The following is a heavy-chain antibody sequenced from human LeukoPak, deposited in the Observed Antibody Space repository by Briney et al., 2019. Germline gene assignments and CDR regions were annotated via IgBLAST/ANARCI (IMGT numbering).Heavy chain of an antibody. J-gene: IGHJ4*02. CDR2: IFYSGGT. D-gene: IGHD3-22*01. Sequence: SETLSLTCTVPGGSISTYYWSWIRQPPGKGLEWIGYIFYSGGTNYNPSLKSRVTLSVDTSKNQFSLKLSSVTAADTAVYYCARLQFGSGDYHEVDYWGQGTLVTVSS. CDR1: GGSISTYY. CDR3: ARLQFGSGDYHEVDY. V-gene: IGHV4-59*08.